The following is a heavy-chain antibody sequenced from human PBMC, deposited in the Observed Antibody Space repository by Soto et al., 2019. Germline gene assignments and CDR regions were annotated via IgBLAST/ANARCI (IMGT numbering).Heavy chain of an antibody. D-gene: IGHD3-3*01. V-gene: IGHV3-21*01. CDR2: ISSSSSYI. J-gene: IGHJ5*02. CDR3: ARDCVRSGYYTPRLRPWFDP. CDR1: GFTFSSYS. Sequence: GGSLRLSCAASGFTFSSYSMNWVRQAPGKGLEWVSSISSSSSYIYYADSVKGRFTISRDNAKNSLYLQMNSLRAEDTAVDYCARDCVRSGYYTPRLRPWFDPWGQGTLVTVSS.